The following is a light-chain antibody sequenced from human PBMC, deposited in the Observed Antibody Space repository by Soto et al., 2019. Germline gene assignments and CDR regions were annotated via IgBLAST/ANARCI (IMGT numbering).Light chain of an antibody. CDR2: EVN. Sequence: QSALTQPPSASGSPGQSVTISCTGTSSDVGAYNYVSWYQQHPGKAPKLMIYEVNKRPSGVPDRFSGSKSGNTASLTVSGLQAEDEADYYCSSYAGSSNVFGTRTKVTVL. V-gene: IGLV2-8*01. CDR1: SSDVGAYNY. CDR3: SSYAGSSNV. J-gene: IGLJ1*01.